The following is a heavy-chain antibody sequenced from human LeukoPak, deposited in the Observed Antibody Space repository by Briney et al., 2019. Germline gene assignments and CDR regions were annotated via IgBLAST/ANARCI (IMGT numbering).Heavy chain of an antibody. J-gene: IGHJ5*02. CDR3: AKGPATGLVDWFDP. CDR1: GFTFSRYA. Sequence: GGPLRLSCEASGFTFSRYAMMWVRQPPGKGLEWISTIIGSGSGAFYADSVTGRFTISRDNSENTMFLQMDNVRADDTALYYCAKGPATGLVDWFDPWGQGTLVSVS. V-gene: IGHV3-23*01. CDR2: IIGSGSGA. D-gene: IGHD3/OR15-3a*01.